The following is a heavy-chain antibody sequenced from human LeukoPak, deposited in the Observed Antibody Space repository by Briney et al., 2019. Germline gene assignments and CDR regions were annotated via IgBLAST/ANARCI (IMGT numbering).Heavy chain of an antibody. J-gene: IGHJ4*02. Sequence: ASVKVSCKASGYTFTSYAMHWVRQAPGQRLEWMGWINAGNGNTKYSQKFQGRVTITRDTSASTAYMELSSLRSEDTAVYYCARDQVVVVGATFGVGLDYWGQGTLVTVSS. D-gene: IGHD1-26*01. V-gene: IGHV1-3*01. CDR2: INAGNGNT. CDR1: GYTFTSYA. CDR3: ARDQVVVVGATFGVGLDY.